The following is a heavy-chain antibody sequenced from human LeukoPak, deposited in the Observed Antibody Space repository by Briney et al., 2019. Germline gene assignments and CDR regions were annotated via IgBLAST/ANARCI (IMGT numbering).Heavy chain of an antibody. D-gene: IGHD3-10*01. V-gene: IGHV1-69*06. CDR2: IIPIFGTA. J-gene: IGHJ4*02. CDR1: GGTFSIYA. CDR3: ARVGYYGSGSYRGPFDY. Sequence: GASVKVSCKASGGTFSIYAISWVRQAPGQGLEWMGGIIPIFGTANYAQKFQGRVTITADKSTSTAYMELSSLRSEDTAVYYCARVGYYGSGSYRGPFDYWGQGTLVTVSS.